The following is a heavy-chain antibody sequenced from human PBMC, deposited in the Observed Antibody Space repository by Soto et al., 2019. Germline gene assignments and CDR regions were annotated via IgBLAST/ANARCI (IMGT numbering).Heavy chain of an antibody. V-gene: IGHV4-59*01. J-gene: IGHJ5*02. Sequence: SETLSLTCTVSGGSISSYYWSWIRQPPGKGLEWIGYIYYSGSTNYNPSLKSRVTISVDTSKNQFSLKLSSVTAADTAVYYCARGFEGYYDSSGYYYSWFDPWGQGTLVTVSS. CDR1: GGSISSYY. CDR3: ARGFEGYYDSSGYYYSWFDP. CDR2: IYYSGST. D-gene: IGHD3-22*01.